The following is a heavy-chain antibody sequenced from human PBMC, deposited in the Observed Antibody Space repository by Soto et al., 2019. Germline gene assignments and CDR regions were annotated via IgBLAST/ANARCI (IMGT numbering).Heavy chain of an antibody. J-gene: IGHJ6*02. CDR1: GGTFSSYA. CDR3: ASVETQRYYYGMDV. V-gene: IGHV1-69*12. CDR2: IIPIFGTA. Sequence: QVQLVQSGAEVKKPGSSVKVSCKASGGTFSSYAISWVRQAPGQGLEWMGGIIPIFGTADYAQKFQGRVTIXAXEXXSTAYMELSSLRAEDTAVSYCASVETQRYYYGMDVWGQGTTVTVSS. D-gene: IGHD2-15*01.